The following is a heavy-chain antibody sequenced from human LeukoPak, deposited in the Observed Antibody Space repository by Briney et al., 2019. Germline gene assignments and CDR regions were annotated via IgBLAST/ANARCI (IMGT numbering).Heavy chain of an antibody. CDR3: ARDDFWSGMDV. Sequence: SETLSLTCTVSGGSISSYYWSWIRQPPGKGLEWMGYIYYSGSTNYNPSLKSRVTISVDTSKNQFSLKLSSVTAADTAVYYCARDDFWSGMDVWGKGTTVTVSS. V-gene: IGHV4-59*01. CDR2: IYYSGST. CDR1: GGSISSYY. J-gene: IGHJ6*04. D-gene: IGHD3-3*01.